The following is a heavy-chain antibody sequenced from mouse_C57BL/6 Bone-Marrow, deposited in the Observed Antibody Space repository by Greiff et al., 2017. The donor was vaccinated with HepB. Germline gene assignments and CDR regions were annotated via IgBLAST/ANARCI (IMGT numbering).Heavy chain of an antibody. D-gene: IGHD1-1*01. CDR3: ARPYYGSSWIDY. CDR1: GYTFTSYG. V-gene: IGHV1-81*01. CDR2: IYPRSGNT. J-gene: IGHJ2*01. Sequence: VKLQESGAELARPGASVKLSCKASGYTFTSYGISWVKQRTGQGLEWIGEIYPRSGNTYYNEKFKGKATLTADKSSSTAYMELRSLTSEDSAVYFCARPYYGSSWIDYWGQGTTLTVSS.